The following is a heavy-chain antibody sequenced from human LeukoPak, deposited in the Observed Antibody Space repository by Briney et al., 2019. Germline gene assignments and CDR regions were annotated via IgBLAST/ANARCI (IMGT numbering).Heavy chain of an antibody. CDR3: ARGAPGSYCSGGSCPYFDY. CDR2: VNLNSGHT. Sequence: GASVKVSCKASGYTFTSYDVNWGRQATGQGLGWMGWVNLNSGHTGYAQKFQGRVTMTTNTSISTAYMELSSLRSEDTAVYYCARGAPGSYCSGGSCPYFDYWGQGTLVSVSS. CDR1: GYTFTSYD. D-gene: IGHD2-15*01. J-gene: IGHJ4*02. V-gene: IGHV1-8*01.